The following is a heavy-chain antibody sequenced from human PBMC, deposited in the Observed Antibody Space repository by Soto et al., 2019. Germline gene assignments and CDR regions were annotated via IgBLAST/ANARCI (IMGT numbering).Heavy chain of an antibody. Sequence: PGGSLRLSCAASGFTFSRYGMHWVRQAAGKGLEWLAVILNDGSNQYYVDSVKGRFTISRDNSKDALYLQMNSLRAEDTAVYYCARDDDYEANGLDYWGQGTLVTVSS. V-gene: IGHV3-33*01. CDR3: ARDDDYEANGLDY. J-gene: IGHJ4*02. CDR1: GFTFSRYG. CDR2: ILNDGSNQ. D-gene: IGHD4-17*01.